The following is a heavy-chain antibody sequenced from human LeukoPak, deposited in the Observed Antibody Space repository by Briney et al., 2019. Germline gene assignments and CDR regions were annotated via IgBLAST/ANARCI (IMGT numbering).Heavy chain of an antibody. Sequence: PGGSLRLSCVASGFTFSNYWMTWVRQAPGKGLEWLANMKLDGSKEHYVDSVKGRFTISRDNAKNSVYLQMNSLRAEDTAVYYCAAELYGGNSDCCNFEMWGRGTLVTVSS. CDR1: GFTFSNYW. V-gene: IGHV3-7*03. J-gene: IGHJ3*02. CDR2: MKLDGSKE. CDR3: AAELYGGNSDCCNFEM. D-gene: IGHD4-23*01.